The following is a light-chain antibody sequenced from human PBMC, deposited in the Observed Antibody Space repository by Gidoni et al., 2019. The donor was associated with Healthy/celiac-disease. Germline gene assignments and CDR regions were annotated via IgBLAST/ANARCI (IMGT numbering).Light chain of an antibody. CDR3: QQYGSSPPFT. J-gene: IGKJ3*01. V-gene: IGKV3-20*01. Sequence: IVLTQSPATLSLSPGDRATLSCRASQSVSISYLAWYQQKPGQAPRLLIDGASSRATGIPDRFSGSVSWTDFTLTISRLEPEDFAVDYCQQYGSSPPFTFGPGTKVEIK. CDR2: GAS. CDR1: QSVSISY.